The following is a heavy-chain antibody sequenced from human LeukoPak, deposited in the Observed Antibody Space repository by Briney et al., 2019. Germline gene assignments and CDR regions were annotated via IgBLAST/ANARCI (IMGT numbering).Heavy chain of an antibody. CDR2: VWFDGTNK. J-gene: IGHJ4*02. D-gene: IGHD6-13*01. CDR3: ARDLGIPAAEYFDY. CDR1: GFTFTNYG. V-gene: IGHV3-33*01. Sequence: PGGSLRLSCAASGFTFTNYGMHWVRQAPGKGLEWVAVVWFDGTNKYYADSVKGRFTISRDNSKNTVYLQMNSLRAEDTAVYYCARDLGIPAAEYFDYWGQGTLVTVSS.